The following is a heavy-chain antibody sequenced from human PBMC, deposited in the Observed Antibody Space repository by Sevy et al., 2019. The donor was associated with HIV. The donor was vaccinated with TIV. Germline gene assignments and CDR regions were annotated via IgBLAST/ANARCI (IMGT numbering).Heavy chain of an antibody. CDR2: ISGSGGST. Sequence: GGSLRLSCAASGFTFSSYAMSWVRQAPGKGLEWVSAISGSGGSTYYADSVKGRFTISRDNSKNTLYPQMNSLRAEDTAVYYCAKDLVAVAGTTDWFDPWGQGTLVTVSS. D-gene: IGHD6-19*01. CDR1: GFTFSSYA. V-gene: IGHV3-23*01. J-gene: IGHJ5*02. CDR3: AKDLVAVAGTTDWFDP.